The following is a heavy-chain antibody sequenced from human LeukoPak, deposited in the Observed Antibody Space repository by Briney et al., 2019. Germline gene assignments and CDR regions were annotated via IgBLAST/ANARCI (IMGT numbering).Heavy chain of an antibody. CDR2: ISYSGST. Sequence: SSETLSLTCTVSGDSVSSNTYYWSWIRQPPGKGLECIGYISYSGSTNYNPSLNSRVTISVDTSKNQFSLKLSSVTAADTAVYYCARDVSSGYYPTYFDYWGQGTLVTVSS. V-gene: IGHV4-61*01. J-gene: IGHJ4*02. D-gene: IGHD3-22*01. CDR3: ARDVSSGYYPTYFDY. CDR1: GDSVSSNTYY.